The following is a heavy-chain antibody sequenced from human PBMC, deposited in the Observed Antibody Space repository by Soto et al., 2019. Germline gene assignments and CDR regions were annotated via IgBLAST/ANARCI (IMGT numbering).Heavy chain of an antibody. Sequence: EVHLVESGGGLVQTGGSLRLSCAIFESTVSRDWMNWVRQAPGKGLEWVAHINQDGSEKYYVDSVKGRFTISRDNATKSLYLQMNRLRPADTAMYYCSGGVGDAFWGQGTLVTVSS. CDR1: ESTVSRDW. D-gene: IGHD1-26*01. J-gene: IGHJ4*02. CDR3: SGGVGDAF. V-gene: IGHV3-7*04. CDR2: INQDGSEK.